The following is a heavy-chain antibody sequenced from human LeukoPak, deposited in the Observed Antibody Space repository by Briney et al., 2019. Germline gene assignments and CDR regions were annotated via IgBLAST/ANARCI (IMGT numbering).Heavy chain of an antibody. J-gene: IGHJ4*02. D-gene: IGHD2-15*01. Sequence: ASVKVSCKASGYTFTSYFMHWVRQAPGQGLEWMGIINLSGGTTTYAQKFQGRVTMTRDTSTGTVYMELSSLRSEDTAVYYCARDVPYCSGGSCYSDYWGQGTLVTVSS. CDR2: INLSGGTT. CDR3: ARDVPYCSGGSCYSDY. V-gene: IGHV1-46*01. CDR1: GYTFTSYF.